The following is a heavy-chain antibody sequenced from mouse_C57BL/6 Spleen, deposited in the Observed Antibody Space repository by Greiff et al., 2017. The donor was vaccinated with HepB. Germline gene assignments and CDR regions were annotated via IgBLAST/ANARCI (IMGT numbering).Heavy chain of an antibody. V-gene: IGHV1-85*01. J-gene: IGHJ3*01. CDR1: GYTFTSYD. Sequence: QVQLKESGPELVKPGASVKLSCKASGYTFTSYDINWVKQRPGQGLEWIGWIYPRDGSTKYNEKFKGKATLTVDTSSSTAYMELHSLTSEDSAVYFCARALDSSGSRLAYWGQGTLVTVSA. CDR2: IYPRDGST. D-gene: IGHD3-2*02. CDR3: ARALDSSGSRLAY.